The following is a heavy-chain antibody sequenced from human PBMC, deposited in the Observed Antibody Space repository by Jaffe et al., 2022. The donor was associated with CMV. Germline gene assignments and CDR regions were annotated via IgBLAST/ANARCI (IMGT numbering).Heavy chain of an antibody. CDR2: IKQDGSEK. D-gene: IGHD6-13*01. J-gene: IGHJ1*01. V-gene: IGHV3-7*03. Sequence: EVQLVESGGDLVQPGGSLRLSCAASGFSFSSYWMSWVRQAPGGGLEWVANIKQDGSEKNYVDSVKGRFTISRDNAKKSLYLQMNSLRADDTAMYYCARSLYSSTWTEYFQHWGQGTLVTVSS. CDR3: ARSLYSSTWTEYFQH. CDR1: GFSFSSYW.